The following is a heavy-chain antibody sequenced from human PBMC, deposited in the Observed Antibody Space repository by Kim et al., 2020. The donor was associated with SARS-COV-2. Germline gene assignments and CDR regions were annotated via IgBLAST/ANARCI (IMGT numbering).Heavy chain of an antibody. CDR2: IYYSGST. CDR1: GGSISSGGYY. D-gene: IGHD3-16*01. V-gene: IGHV4-31*03. J-gene: IGHJ4*02. Sequence: SETLSLTCTVSGGSISSGGYYWSWIRQHPGKGLEWIGYIYYSGSTYYNPSLKSRVTISVDTSKNQFSLKLSSVTAADTAVYYCARVLRITNYDRISYFDYWGQGTLVTVSS. CDR3: ARVLRITNYDRISYFDY.